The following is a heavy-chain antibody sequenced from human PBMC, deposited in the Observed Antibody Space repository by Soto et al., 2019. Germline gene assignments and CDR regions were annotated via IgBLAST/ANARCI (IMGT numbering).Heavy chain of an antibody. CDR2: IYHSGST. J-gene: IGHJ5*02. CDR1: GGSISSGGYS. CDR3: ARVPDR. Sequence: QLQLQASGSGLVKPSQTLSLTCAVSGGSISSGGYSWSWIRQPPGKGLVWIGYIYHSGSTYYNPSLKSRVTISVDRPKNQFALKLSSVTAADTAVYYCARVPDRWGQGTLVTVSS. V-gene: IGHV4-30-2*01. D-gene: IGHD2-2*01.